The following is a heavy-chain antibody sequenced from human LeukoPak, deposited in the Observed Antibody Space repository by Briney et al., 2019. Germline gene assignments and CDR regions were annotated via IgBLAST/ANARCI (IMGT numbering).Heavy chain of an antibody. CDR3: AREVPAANWFDP. Sequence: SQTLSLTCTVSGGSLSSGDYYWSWLRQPPGKGLEWIGYIYYSGSTYYNPSLKSRVTISVDTSKNQFSLKLSSVTAADTAVYYCAREVPAANWFDPWGQGTLVTVSS. V-gene: IGHV4-30-4*01. J-gene: IGHJ5*02. D-gene: IGHD2-21*02. CDR2: IYYSGST. CDR1: GGSLSSGDYY.